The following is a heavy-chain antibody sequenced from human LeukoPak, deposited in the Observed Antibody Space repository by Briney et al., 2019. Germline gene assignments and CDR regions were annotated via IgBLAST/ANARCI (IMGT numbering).Heavy chain of an antibody. J-gene: IGHJ4*02. CDR3: ASPYSSSWYAPFDY. CDR1: GYTFTGYY. V-gene: IGHV1-2*02. Sequence: VASVKVSCKASGYTFTGYYMHWVRQAPGQGLEWMGWINPNSGGTNYAQKFQGRVTMTRDTSISTAYMELSRLRSDDTAVYYCASPYSSSWYAPFDYWGQGTLVTVSS. CDR2: INPNSGGT. D-gene: IGHD6-13*01.